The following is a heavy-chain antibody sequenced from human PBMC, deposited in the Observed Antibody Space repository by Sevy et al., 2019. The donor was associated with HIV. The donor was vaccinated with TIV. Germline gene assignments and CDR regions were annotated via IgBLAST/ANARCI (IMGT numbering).Heavy chain of an antibody. V-gene: IGHV3-33*08. CDR2: IFSDGNYQ. CDR1: GLTFSNYG. J-gene: IGHJ4*02. CDR3: ARESGSGWYVDS. D-gene: IGHD6-19*01. Sequence: GGSLRLSCSTFGLTFSNYGMHWVRQAPGRGLEWVASIFSDGNYQYYADSVKGRVTISRDNSKNTLYLQMSSLRANDTAMYYCARESGSGWYVDSWGRGTLVTVSS.